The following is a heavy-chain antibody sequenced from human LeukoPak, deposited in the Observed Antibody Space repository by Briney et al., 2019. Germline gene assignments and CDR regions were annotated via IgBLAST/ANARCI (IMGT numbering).Heavy chain of an antibody. V-gene: IGHV4-59*01. CDR2: VFYTGST. J-gene: IGHJ4*02. D-gene: IGHD1-26*01. CDR3: ARTRSGYSTLGY. CDR1: GDSISPYY. Sequence: SETLSLTCTVSGDSISPYYWSWIRQPPGGGLEWIGYVFYTGSTNYNPSLKSRVTISVDTSRNQFSLKLTSVSAADTAVYYCARTRSGYSTLGYWGQGTLVTVSS.